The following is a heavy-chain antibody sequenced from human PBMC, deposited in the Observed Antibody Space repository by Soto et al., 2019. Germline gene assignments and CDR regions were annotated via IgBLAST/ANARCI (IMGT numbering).Heavy chain of an antibody. D-gene: IGHD2-21*02. Sequence: GYIYYSGSTYYNPSLKSRVTISVDTSKNQFSLKLSSVTAADTAVYYCAREVMAYCGGDCYNTNYYYYYGMDVWGQGTTVTVSS. J-gene: IGHJ6*02. CDR3: AREVMAYCGGDCYNTNYYYYYGMDV. CDR2: IYYSGST. V-gene: IGHV4-30-4*01.